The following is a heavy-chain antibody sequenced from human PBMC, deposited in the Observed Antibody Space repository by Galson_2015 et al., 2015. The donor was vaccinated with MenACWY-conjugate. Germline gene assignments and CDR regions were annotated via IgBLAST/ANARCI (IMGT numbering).Heavy chain of an antibody. J-gene: IGHJ4*02. CDR1: GFTFGDYA. Sequence: SLRLSCAASGFTFGDYAMSWFRQAPGMGLEWVGFIRSKAYGGTTEYAASVKGRFTISRDDSKSIAYLQMNSLKTEDTAVYYCTRAYCSSTSCYTDLFDYWGQGTLVTVSS. V-gene: IGHV3-49*03. CDR2: IRSKAYGGTT. D-gene: IGHD2-2*02. CDR3: TRAYCSSTSCYTDLFDY.